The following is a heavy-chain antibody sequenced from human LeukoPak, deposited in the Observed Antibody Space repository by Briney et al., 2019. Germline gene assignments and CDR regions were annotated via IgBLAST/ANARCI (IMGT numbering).Heavy chain of an antibody. CDR2: INPNSGGT. D-gene: IGHD3-16*01. Sequence: ASVKVSCKASGYTFTGYYIHWVRQAPGQGLEWMGWINPNSGGTNYAPKFQGKITMTRDTSIITAYMELSRLRSDDTAIYYCARDPARPGGFNYWGQGTLVTVSS. CDR3: ARDPARPGGFNY. J-gene: IGHJ4*02. V-gene: IGHV1-2*02. CDR1: GYTFTGYY.